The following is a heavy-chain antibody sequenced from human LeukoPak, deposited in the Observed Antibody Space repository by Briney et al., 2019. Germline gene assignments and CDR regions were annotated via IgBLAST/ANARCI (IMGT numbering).Heavy chain of an antibody. J-gene: IGHJ4*02. CDR1: GFTFSTYS. CDR2: IGTSNSFI. Sequence: GGSLRLSCAASGFTFSTYSMNWVRQAPGKGLEWVSSIGTSNSFIYYADSVKGRFTISRDNAKNSLSLQMNSLRAEDTAMYYCASDLGRTAGYWGQGTLVTVSS. V-gene: IGHV3-21*01. CDR3: ASDLGRTAGY. D-gene: IGHD1-14*01.